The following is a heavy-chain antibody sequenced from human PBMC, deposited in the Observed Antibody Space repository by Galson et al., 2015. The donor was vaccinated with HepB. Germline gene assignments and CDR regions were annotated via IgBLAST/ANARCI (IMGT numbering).Heavy chain of an antibody. Sequence: SVKVSCKASGGAFSSYTISWVRQAPGQGLEWMGRVTPMFDIANYAQNFKGRVTITADKSTSTAYMELSSLRSEDTAVYYCARAQLYFDSAGYYSHFDYWGQGTLVTVSS. J-gene: IGHJ4*02. CDR1: GGAFSSYT. D-gene: IGHD3-22*01. V-gene: IGHV1-69*02. CDR3: ARAQLYFDSAGYYSHFDY. CDR2: VTPMFDIA.